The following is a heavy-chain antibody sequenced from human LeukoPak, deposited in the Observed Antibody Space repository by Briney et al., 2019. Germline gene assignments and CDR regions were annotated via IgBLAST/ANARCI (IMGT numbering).Heavy chain of an antibody. D-gene: IGHD3-3*01. J-gene: IGHJ6*02. CDR1: GFTFSSYG. V-gene: IGHV3-33*01. CDR2: IWYDGSNK. CDR3: ARAGFWSGYPNYYYYGMDV. Sequence: GGSPRLSCAASGFTFSSYGMHWVRQAPGKGLEWVAVIWYDGSNKYYADSVKGRFTISRDNSKNTLYLQMNSLRAEDTAVYYCARAGFWSGYPNYYYYGMDVWGQGTTVTVSS.